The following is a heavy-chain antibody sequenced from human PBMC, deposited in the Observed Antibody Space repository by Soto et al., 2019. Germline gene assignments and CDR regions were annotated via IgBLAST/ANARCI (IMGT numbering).Heavy chain of an antibody. D-gene: IGHD3-22*01. V-gene: IGHV4-59*01. J-gene: IGHJ3*02. CDR1: GGSISSYY. Sequence: LSLTCTVSGGSISSYYWSWIRQPPGKGLEWIGYIYYSGSTNYNPSLKSRVTISVDTSKNQFSLKLSSVTAADTAVYYCARDQHGVVVGGIGAFDIWGQGTMVTVSS. CDR2: IYYSGST. CDR3: ARDQHGVVVGGIGAFDI.